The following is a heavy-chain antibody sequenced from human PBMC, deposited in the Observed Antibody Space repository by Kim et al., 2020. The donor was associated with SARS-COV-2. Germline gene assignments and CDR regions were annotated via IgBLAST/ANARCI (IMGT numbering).Heavy chain of an antibody. J-gene: IGHJ4*02. CDR3: VKDGPNLGSYFDN. Sequence: GGSLRLSCAASGFTFSTYMMNWVRQAPGKGLEWVSAIDGSGVSRNYADSVKGRFTISRDNSKNTLYLQMNRLRDEDTAVYYCVKDGPNLGSYFDNWGQGTLVSVSS. CDR2: IDGSGVSR. CDR1: GFTFSTYM. V-gene: IGHV3-23*01. D-gene: IGHD3-16*01.